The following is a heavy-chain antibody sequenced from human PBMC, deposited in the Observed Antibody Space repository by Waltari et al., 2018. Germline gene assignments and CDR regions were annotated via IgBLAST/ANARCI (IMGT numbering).Heavy chain of an antibody. Sequence: QVQLQESGPGLVKPSETLSLTCTVSGGSISSYYWSWIRQPAGKGLEWIGRFYTSESTHDNPSLKSRVTMSVDTSKNQLSLKLSSVTAADTAVYYCARVHAYFWYFDLWGRGTLVTVSS. J-gene: IGHJ2*01. V-gene: IGHV4-4*07. D-gene: IGHD2-8*01. CDR3: ARVHAYFWYFDL. CDR1: GGSISSYY. CDR2: FYTSEST.